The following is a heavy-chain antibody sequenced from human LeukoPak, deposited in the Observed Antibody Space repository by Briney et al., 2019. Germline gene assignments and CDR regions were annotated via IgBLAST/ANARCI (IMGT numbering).Heavy chain of an antibody. V-gene: IGHV1-2*04. J-gene: IGHJ4*02. Sequence: ASVKVSCKASGYTFTDYYMHWVRQAPGQGLEWMGWINPNSGGTNYAQKFQGWVTMTRDTSISTAYMELSRLRSDDTAVYYCARDGEWPDLLDYWGQGTLVTVSS. D-gene: IGHD7-27*01. CDR1: GYTFTDYY. CDR2: INPNSGGT. CDR3: ARDGEWPDLLDY.